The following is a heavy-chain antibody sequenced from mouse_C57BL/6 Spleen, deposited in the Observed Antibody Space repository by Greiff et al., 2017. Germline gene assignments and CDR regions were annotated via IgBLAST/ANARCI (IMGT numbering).Heavy chain of an antibody. CDR2: LNPNYGTT. V-gene: IGHV1-39*01. CDR3: ARSNYDGSSYDFDD. J-gene: IGHJ2*01. CDR1: GYSFTDSN. D-gene: IGHD1-1*01. Sequence: EVQRVEPGPELVKPGASVKISCKASGYSFTDSNMNWVKQSTGKSLAWIGVLNPNYGTTSYNQKFKGKATLTVDQSSSTAYMQLNSLPSEDSAVYYCARSNYDGSSYDFDDWGQGTTLTVSS.